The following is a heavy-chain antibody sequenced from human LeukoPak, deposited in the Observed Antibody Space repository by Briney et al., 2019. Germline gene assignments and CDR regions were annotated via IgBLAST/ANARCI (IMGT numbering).Heavy chain of an antibody. CDR2: VSLAGQT. J-gene: IGHJ4*02. D-gene: IGHD1-26*01. CDR1: GGPISNTNL. Sequence: PSGTLSLTCDVSGGPISNTNLGSWAPQPPGQGLEWIGEVSLAGQTNYNPSLNGRVTMSLDESSNQLSLKLTSVTAADTAIYYCSRESGAFCPFGYWGEGTLVIVPS. CDR3: SRESGAFCPFGY. V-gene: IGHV4-4*02.